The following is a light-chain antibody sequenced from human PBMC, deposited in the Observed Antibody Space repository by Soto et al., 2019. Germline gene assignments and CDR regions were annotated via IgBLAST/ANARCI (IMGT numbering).Light chain of an antibody. CDR2: DST. J-gene: IGKJ5*01. CDR3: QQRNVWPPIT. V-gene: IGKV3-11*01. Sequence: TQSPLSLSAAVGEKIIITCRASQSIHTSLAWYQHKPGQPPRLVVYDSTLRANGVPDRFGGSRSGTEFTLTINNLEPEDFAVYYCQQRNVWPPITFGQGTRLEIK. CDR1: QSIHTS.